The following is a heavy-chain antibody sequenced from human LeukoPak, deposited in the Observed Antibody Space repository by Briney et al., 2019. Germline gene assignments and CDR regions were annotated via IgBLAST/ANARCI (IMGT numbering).Heavy chain of an antibody. J-gene: IGHJ4*02. CDR3: ARGRGLLYSSSPYYFDY. D-gene: IGHD6-6*01. CDR2: INHSGST. Sequence: SETLSLTCAVYGGSFSGYYWSWIRQPPGKGLEWIGEINHSGSTNYNPSLKSRVTISVDTSKNQFSLKLSSVTAADTAEYYCARGRGLLYSSSPYYFDYWGQGTLVTVSS. CDR1: GGSFSGYY. V-gene: IGHV4-34*01.